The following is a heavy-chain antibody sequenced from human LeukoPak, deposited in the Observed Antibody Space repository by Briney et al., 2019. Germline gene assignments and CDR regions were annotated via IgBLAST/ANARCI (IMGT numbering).Heavy chain of an antibody. CDR2: ISAYNGNT. V-gene: IGHV1-18*01. D-gene: IGHD3-10*01. Sequence: ASVKVSCKASGYTFTSYGISWVRQAPGQGLEWMGWISAYNGNTNYAQKLQGRVTMTTDTSTSTAYMELSSLRSEDTAVYYCARDGEDSYFGIDTQIDYWGQGTLVTVSS. CDR3: ARDGEDSYFGIDTQIDY. CDR1: GYTFTSYG. J-gene: IGHJ4*02.